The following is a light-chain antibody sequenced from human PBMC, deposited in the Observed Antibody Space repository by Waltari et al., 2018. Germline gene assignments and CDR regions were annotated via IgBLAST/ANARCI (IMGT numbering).Light chain of an antibody. CDR2: AVS. J-gene: IGKJ1*01. CDR1: QDIRTY. V-gene: IGKV1-8*01. CDR3: QQYYAFPRT. Sequence: AIRETQSPSSLSASTGDRVTITCRASQDIRTYLGWYQQKPGKSPKLLLYAVSILQSGVPSRFSGSGSGTDFALHIQNLQSEDFATYYCQQYYAFPRTFGQGTRVEV.